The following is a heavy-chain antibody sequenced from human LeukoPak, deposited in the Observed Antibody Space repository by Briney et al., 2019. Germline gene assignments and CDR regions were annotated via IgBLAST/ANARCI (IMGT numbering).Heavy chain of an antibody. CDR1: GFTFSTYS. D-gene: IGHD3-10*01. J-gene: IGHJ4*02. CDR2: ITSSSSAT. V-gene: IGHV3-48*02. Sequence: GGSLRLSCAASGFTFSTYSMNWVRQAPGKGLEWISCITSSSSATYYADSVKGRFTISRDNAKNSLYLQMNSLRDDDTAVYYCAGASWFGEWVRWGQGTLVTVSS. CDR3: AGASWFGEWVR.